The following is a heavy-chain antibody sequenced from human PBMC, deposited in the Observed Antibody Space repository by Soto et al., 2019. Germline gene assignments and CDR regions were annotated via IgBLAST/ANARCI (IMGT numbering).Heavy chain of an antibody. V-gene: IGHV1-3*01. CDR1: GYTFTSYA. D-gene: IGHD6-19*01. CDR3: ARAVWDYYGMDV. Sequence: ASVKVSFKASGYTFTSYAMHWVRQAPGQRLEWMGWINAGNGNTKYSQKFQGRVTITRDTSASTAYMELSSLRSEDTAVYYCARAVWDYYGMDVWGQGTTVTVSS. CDR2: INAGNGNT. J-gene: IGHJ6*02.